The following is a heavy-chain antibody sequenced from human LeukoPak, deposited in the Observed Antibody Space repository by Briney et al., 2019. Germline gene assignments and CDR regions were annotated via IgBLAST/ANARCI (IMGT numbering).Heavy chain of an antibody. CDR2: IYNSGST. CDR1: GYSISSGYY. D-gene: IGHD3-9*01. V-gene: IGHV4-38-2*02. CDR3: ARGLSDYDILTGYFDY. Sequence: SETLSLTCTVSGYSISSGYYWGWIRQAPGKGLEWIGSIYNSGSTYYNPSLKSRVTISVDTSKNQFSLKLSSVTAADTAVYYCARGLSDYDILTGYFDYWGQGTLVTVSS. J-gene: IGHJ4*02.